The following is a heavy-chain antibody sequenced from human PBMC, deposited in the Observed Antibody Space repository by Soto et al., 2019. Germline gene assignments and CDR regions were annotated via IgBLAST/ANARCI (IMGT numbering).Heavy chain of an antibody. CDR2: MNPGSGDT. V-gene: IGHV1-8*01. CDR3: ARMATFGSLNWFDP. CDR1: GYSFTNND. D-gene: IGHD3-16*01. Sequence: ASVKVSCEASGYSFTNNDVSWVRQATGQGLEWMGWMNPGSGDTGYAQKFQGRVTMTRDISIATAYLELSSLRSDDTAIYYCARMATFGSLNWFDPWGQGTLVTVSS. J-gene: IGHJ5*02.